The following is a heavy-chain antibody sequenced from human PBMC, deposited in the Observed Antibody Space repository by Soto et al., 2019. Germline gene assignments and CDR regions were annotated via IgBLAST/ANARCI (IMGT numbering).Heavy chain of an antibody. CDR1: GFTVSSNY. Sequence: GGSLRLSCAASGFTVSSNYMSWVRQAPGKGLEWVSVIYSGGSTYYADSVKGRFTISRDNSKNTLYLQMNSLRAEDTAVYFFARSGFGELLSYYYGMDVWGKGTTVTVSS. CDR3: ARSGFGELLSYYYGMDV. D-gene: IGHD3-10*01. CDR2: IYSGGST. V-gene: IGHV3-53*01. J-gene: IGHJ6*04.